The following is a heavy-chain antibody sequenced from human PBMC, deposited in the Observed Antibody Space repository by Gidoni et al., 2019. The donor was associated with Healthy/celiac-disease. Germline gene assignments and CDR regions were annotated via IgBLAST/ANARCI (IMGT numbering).Heavy chain of an antibody. CDR1: GGSLSSSSYY. Sequence: QLQLPESGPGLVKPSETLSLTCTVSGGSLSSSSYYWGWIRQPPGKGLEWIGSIYYSGSTYYNPSLKSRVTISVDTSKNQFSLKLSSVTAADTAVYYCIAVAGTGYYFDYWGQGTLVTVSS. CDR3: IAVAGTGYYFDY. V-gene: IGHV4-39*01. J-gene: IGHJ4*02. D-gene: IGHD6-19*01. CDR2: IYYSGST.